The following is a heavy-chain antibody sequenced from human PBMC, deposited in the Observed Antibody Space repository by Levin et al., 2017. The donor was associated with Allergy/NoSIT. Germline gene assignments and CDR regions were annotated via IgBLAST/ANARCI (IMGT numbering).Heavy chain of an antibody. D-gene: IGHD3-16*02. Sequence: GGSLRLSCAASGFTVSSNYMSWVRQAPGKGLEWVSVIYSGGSTYYADSVKGRFTISRDNSKNTLYLQMNSLRAEDTAVYYCARGNPHDYVWGSYRSNSFDYWGQGTLVTVSS. CDR1: GFTVSSNY. J-gene: IGHJ4*02. CDR2: IYSGGST. CDR3: ARGNPHDYVWGSYRSNSFDY. V-gene: IGHV3-53*01.